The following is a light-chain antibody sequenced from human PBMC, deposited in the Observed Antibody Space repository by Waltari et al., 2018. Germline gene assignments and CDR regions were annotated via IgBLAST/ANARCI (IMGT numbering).Light chain of an antibody. J-gene: IGKJ1*01. CDR2: AAS. CDR1: QSVGRT. CDR3: QHYMRLPAT. V-gene: IGKV3-20*01. Sequence: EIVLTQSPGTLSLSPGERATLSCRASQSVGRTLAWYQQKPGQAPRLLIYAASNRATGIPDRFSGSGSGTDFSLTISRLEPEDFAVYYCQHYMRLPATFGQGTKVAIK.